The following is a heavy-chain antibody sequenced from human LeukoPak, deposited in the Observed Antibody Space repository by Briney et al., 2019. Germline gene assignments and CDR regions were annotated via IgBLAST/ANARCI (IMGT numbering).Heavy chain of an antibody. CDR1: GGSISSYY. V-gene: IGHV4-59*08. CDR2: IYYSGST. CDR3: ARHLHLPLFDP. J-gene: IGHJ5*02. Sequence: SETLSLTCTASGGSISSYYWSWIRQPPGKGLEWIGYIYYSGSTNYNLSLKSRLTISIDTYKNQFSLKLISVTAADTTVYYCARHLHLPLFDPWGQGTLVTVSS.